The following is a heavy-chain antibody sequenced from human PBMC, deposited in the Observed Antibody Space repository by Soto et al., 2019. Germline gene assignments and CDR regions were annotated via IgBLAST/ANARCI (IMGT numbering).Heavy chain of an antibody. J-gene: IGHJ4*02. Sequence: PSETLSLTCTVSGGSISSSSHYWGWIRQPPGKGLEWIGTMFYSGSTYYNPSLKSRVTIPVDTSKNQFSLKLSSLTAADTAVYYCARLPSGSYFDYWGQGTLVT. CDR3: ARLPSGSYFDY. CDR1: GGSISSSSHY. V-gene: IGHV4-39*01. D-gene: IGHD1-26*01. CDR2: MFYSGST.